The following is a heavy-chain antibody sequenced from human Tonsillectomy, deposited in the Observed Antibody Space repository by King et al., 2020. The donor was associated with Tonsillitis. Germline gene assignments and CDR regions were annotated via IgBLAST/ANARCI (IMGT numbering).Heavy chain of an antibody. CDR1: GFTFSNAW. CDR2: IKSKTDGGTT. J-gene: IGHJ1*01. CDR3: TTDFEEVIVVDH. D-gene: IGHD2-2*01. Sequence: VQLVESGGGLVKPGGSLRLSCAASGFTFSNAWMSWVRQAPGKGLEWVGRIKSKTDGGTTDYAAPVKGRFTISRDDSKNTLYLQMNSLKTEDTAVYYCTTDFEEVIVVDHWGQGTLVTVSS. V-gene: IGHV3-15*01.